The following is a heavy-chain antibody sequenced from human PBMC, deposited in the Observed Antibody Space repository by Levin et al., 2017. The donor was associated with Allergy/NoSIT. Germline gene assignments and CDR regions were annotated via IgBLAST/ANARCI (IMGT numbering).Heavy chain of an antibody. CDR1: GGSISSYY. V-gene: IGHV4-59*01. D-gene: IGHD3-10*01. CDR3: ARDRGSGANFDY. Sequence: SQTLSLTCTVSGGSISSYYWSWVRQPPGKGLEWIGYFHYSGSTNYNPSLKSRVTISVDTSKNQFSLKLSSVTAADTAVYYCARDRGSGANFDYWGQGTLVTVSS. CDR2: FHYSGST. J-gene: IGHJ4*02.